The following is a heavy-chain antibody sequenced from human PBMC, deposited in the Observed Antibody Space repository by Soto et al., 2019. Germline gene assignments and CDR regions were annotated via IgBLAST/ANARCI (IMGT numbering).Heavy chain of an antibody. CDR2: IIPIFGTA. V-gene: IGHV1-69*01. CDR3: ARVNSGYDYYYYGMDV. D-gene: IGHD5-12*01. J-gene: IGHJ6*02. CDR1: GGTFSSYA. Sequence: QVQLVQSGAEVKKPGSSVKVSCKASGGTFSSYAISWVRQAPGQGLEWMGGIIPIFGTANYAQKFQGRVTITADEXXXXXXXXXXXXXXXXXXVXYCARVNSGYDYYYYGMDVWGQGTTVTVSS.